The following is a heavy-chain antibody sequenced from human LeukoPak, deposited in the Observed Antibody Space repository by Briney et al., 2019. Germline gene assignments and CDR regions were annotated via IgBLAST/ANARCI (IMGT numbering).Heavy chain of an antibody. D-gene: IGHD3-3*01. V-gene: IGHV3-11*04. CDR3: ARDRQGDSFYDFWSGYYPAYYYYYMDV. J-gene: IGHJ6*03. CDR2: ISSSGSTI. Sequence: GGSLRLSCAASGFTFSDYYMSWIRQAPGKGLEWVSYISSSGSTIYYADSVKGRFTISRDNAKNALYQQMTSLRAEDTAVYYCARDRQGDSFYDFWSGYYPAYYYYYMDVWGKGTTVTVSS. CDR1: GFTFSDYY.